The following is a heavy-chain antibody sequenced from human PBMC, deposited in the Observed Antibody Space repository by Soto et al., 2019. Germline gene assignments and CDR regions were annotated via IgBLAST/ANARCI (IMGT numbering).Heavy chain of an antibody. CDR2: IIPIVGTA. J-gene: IGHJ3*02. V-gene: IGHV1-69*01. CDR1: GGTFSCYA. CDR3: ARDSKYSSNDAYDI. D-gene: IGHD6-13*01. Sequence: GASMKVSCKASGGTFSCYAINWVRQAPGQGLEWVGGIIPIVGTAKYAQKFQGRVTVAADESTSTAYMELSSLRSEDTAVYYCARDSKYSSNDAYDIWGQGTRVNDS.